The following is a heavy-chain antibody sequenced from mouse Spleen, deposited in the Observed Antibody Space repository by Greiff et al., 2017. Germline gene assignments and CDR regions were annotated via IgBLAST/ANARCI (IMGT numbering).Heavy chain of an antibody. CDR1: GFTFSSFG. V-gene: IGHV5-17*02. J-gene: IGHJ2*01. Sequence: EVQLQQSGGGLVQPGGSRKLSCAASGFTFSSFGMHWVRQAPEKGLEWVAYISSGSSTIYYADTVKGRFTISRDNPKNTLFLQMTSLRSEDTAMYYCARSRDYFDYWGQGTTLTVSS. CDR3: ARSRDYFDY. CDR2: ISSGSSTI.